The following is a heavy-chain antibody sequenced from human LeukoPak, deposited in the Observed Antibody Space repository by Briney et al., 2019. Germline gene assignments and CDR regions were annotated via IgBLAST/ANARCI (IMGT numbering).Heavy chain of an antibody. J-gene: IGHJ6*02. Sequence: EPSETLSLTCAVYGGSFSGYYWSWIRQPPGKGLEWIGEINHSGSTNYNPSLKSRVTISVDTSKNQFSLKLSSVTAADTAVYYCARGMVRGSRIYYGMDVWGQGTTVTVSS. CDR3: ARGMVRGSRIYYGMDV. D-gene: IGHD3-10*01. CDR2: INHSGST. CDR1: GGSFSGYY. V-gene: IGHV4-34*01.